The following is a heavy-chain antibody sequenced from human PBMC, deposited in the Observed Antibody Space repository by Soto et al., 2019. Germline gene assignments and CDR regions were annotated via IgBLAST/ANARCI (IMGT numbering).Heavy chain of an antibody. V-gene: IGHV4-61*01. Sequence: SETLSLTCSVSGGSVSNKTYYWSWIRQPPGKRLEWIGYVYYSGTTNYNPSLKSRVTISVDLSKNQFSLRLSSVTTADTALYYCARTTAVPNTLRSRYFFDYWGQGTQVTVSS. CDR1: GGSVSNKTYY. J-gene: IGHJ4*02. CDR3: ARTTAVPNTLRSRYFFDY. CDR2: VYYSGTT. D-gene: IGHD4-17*01.